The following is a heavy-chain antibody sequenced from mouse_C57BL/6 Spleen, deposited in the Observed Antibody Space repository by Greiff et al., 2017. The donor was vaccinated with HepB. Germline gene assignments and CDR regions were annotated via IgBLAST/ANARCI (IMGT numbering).Heavy chain of an antibody. D-gene: IGHD1-1*01. V-gene: IGHV1-19*01. CDR1: GYTFTDYY. CDR3: ARGGYYYGSSLYYFDY. Sequence: EVQLQQSGPVLVKPGASVKMSCKASGYTFTDYYMNWVKQSHGKSLEWIGVINPYNGGTSYNQKFKGKATLTVDKSSSTAYMERNSLTSEDSAVYYCARGGYYYGSSLYYFDYWGQGTTLTVSS. J-gene: IGHJ2*01. CDR2: INPYNGGT.